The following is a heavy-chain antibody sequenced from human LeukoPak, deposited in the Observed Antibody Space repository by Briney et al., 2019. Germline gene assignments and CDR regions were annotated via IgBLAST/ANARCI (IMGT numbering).Heavy chain of an antibody. CDR2: INPNSSST. CDR1: GYTFTGYY. V-gene: IGHV1-2*02. CDR3: ARDSRSGYGEHEYY. J-gene: IGHJ4*02. Sequence: SSVKVSCKASGYTFTGYYMQWVRQAPGQGLEWMGWINPNSSSTNYAQKFQGMVTMTRDTSISTAYMELSRLRSDDTAVYYCARDSRSGYGEHEYYWGQGTLVTVSS. D-gene: IGHD4-17*01.